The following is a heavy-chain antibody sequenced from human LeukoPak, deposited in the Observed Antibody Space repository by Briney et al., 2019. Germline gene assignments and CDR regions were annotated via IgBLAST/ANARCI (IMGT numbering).Heavy chain of an antibody. Sequence: SETLSLTCAVYGGSFSGYYWSWIRQPPGKGLEWIGEINHSGSTNYNPSLKSRVTISVDTSKNQFSLKPSSVTAADTAVYYCARGNTVTTHPYYFDYWGQGTLVTVSS. CDR2: INHSGST. V-gene: IGHV4-34*01. CDR3: ARGNTVTTHPYYFDY. D-gene: IGHD4-17*01. CDR1: GGSFSGYY. J-gene: IGHJ4*02.